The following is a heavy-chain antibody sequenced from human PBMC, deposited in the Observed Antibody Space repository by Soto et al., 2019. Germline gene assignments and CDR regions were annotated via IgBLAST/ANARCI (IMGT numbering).Heavy chain of an antibody. CDR1: GGSFSDYY. J-gene: IGHJ5*02. V-gene: IGHV4-34*01. CDR2: INHSGST. CDR3: ARGSRQQLLRSQYNWSDP. Sequence: QVQLQQWGAELLKPSETLSLTCAVYGGSFSDYYWSWIRQPPGKGLEWIGDINHSGSTNYNPSYKSRVTIYVDTSENPVRLMLSSVTAADTAVYYCARGSRQQLLRSQYNWSDPLGQGTVGTISS. D-gene: IGHD6-13*01.